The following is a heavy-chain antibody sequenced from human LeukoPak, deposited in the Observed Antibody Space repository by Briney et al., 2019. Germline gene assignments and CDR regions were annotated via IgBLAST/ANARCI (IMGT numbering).Heavy chain of an antibody. Sequence: ASVKVSCKASGYTFTGYYMHWVRQAPGQGLDWMGVINPSGGSTSYALKFQDRVTVSRDTFTSTVYMELSSLRSDDTAVYFCATSGSCHKYYFDYWGQGTLVTVSS. CDR3: ATSGSCHKYYFDY. CDR1: GYTFTGYY. J-gene: IGHJ4*02. D-gene: IGHD1-26*01. V-gene: IGHV1-46*01. CDR2: INPSGGST.